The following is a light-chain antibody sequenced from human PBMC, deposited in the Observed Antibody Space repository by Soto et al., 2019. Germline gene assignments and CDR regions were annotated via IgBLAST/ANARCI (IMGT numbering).Light chain of an antibody. CDR1: QSVYKNF. CDR3: QQYCSSPPT. J-gene: IGKJ4*01. Sequence: EIVLTQSPGTLSLSPGERATLSCRASQSVYKNFLAWYQQKPGQAPRLLINGASNRATGIPDRFSGSGSGTDFSLTIDILEPEDFAVYFCQQYCSSPPTFGGGTKVASK. CDR2: GAS. V-gene: IGKV3-20*01.